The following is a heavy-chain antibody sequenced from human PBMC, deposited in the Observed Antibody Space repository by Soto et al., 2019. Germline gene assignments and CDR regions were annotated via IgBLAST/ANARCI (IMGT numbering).Heavy chain of an antibody. CDR3: AKSEKYSGYDLYFDL. J-gene: IGHJ2*01. CDR1: VGSISSSSSY. Sequence: QLQLQESGPGLVKPSETLSLTCTVSVGSISSSSSYWGWIGRPPGKGLEWIGSIYYSGSTYYNPSLKSRVTISVDTSKNQFSLKLSSVTAADTAVYYCAKSEKYSGYDLYFDLWGRGTLVTVSS. CDR2: IYYSGST. V-gene: IGHV4-39*01. D-gene: IGHD5-12*01.